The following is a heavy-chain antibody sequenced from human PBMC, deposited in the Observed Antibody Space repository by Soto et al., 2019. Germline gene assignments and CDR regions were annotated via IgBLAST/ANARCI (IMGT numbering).Heavy chain of an antibody. J-gene: IGHJ4*02. CDR2: ISSSSTYI. CDR3: ARDTNYYASGSGVDY. Sequence: MTWVRQAPGKGLEWVSSISSSSTYIHYGDSVKGRFTISRDNAKNSLNRQMNSLRAADTAVYFCARDTNYYASGSGVDYWGQGILVTVSS. D-gene: IGHD3-10*01. V-gene: IGHV3-21*01.